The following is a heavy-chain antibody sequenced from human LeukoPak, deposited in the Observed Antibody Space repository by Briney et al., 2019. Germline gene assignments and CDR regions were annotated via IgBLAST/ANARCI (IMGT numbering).Heavy chain of an antibody. CDR3: ATGSSSAWGVDY. J-gene: IGHJ4*02. D-gene: IGHD6-6*01. V-gene: IGHV5-51*01. CDR2: IYPGDSDT. Sequence: GESLKISCKGSEDSFTNYWIGWVRQMPGKGLECMGIIYPGDSDTRYSPSFQGHVNISADKSIRTAYLQWSGLKASDTAMYYCATGSSSAWGVDYWGQGTLVTVSS. CDR1: EDSFTNYW.